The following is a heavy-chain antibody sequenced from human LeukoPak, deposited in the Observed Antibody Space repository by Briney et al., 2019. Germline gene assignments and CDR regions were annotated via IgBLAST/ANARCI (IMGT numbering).Heavy chain of an antibody. V-gene: IGHV3-33*06. J-gene: IGHJ4*02. Sequence: HPGRSLRLSCAASGFPFSSYGMHWVRQAPGKGLEWVAVIWYDESNQYYADSVKGRFTISRDNSKNTLSLQMNSLRAEDTAVYYCAKGVSGYSAYIDYWGQGTLVTVSS. D-gene: IGHD5-12*01. CDR3: AKGVSGYSAYIDY. CDR2: IWYDESNQ. CDR1: GFPFSSYG.